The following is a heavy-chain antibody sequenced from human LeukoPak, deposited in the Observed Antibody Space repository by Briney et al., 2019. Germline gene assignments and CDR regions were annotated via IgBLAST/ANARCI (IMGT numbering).Heavy chain of an antibody. V-gene: IGHV4-61*01. CDR2: IYYSGST. D-gene: IGHD1-26*01. CDR1: GYSISSGYY. J-gene: IGHJ4*02. Sequence: SETLSLTCSVSGYSISSGYYWSWIRQPPGKGLEWIGYIYYSGSTNYNPSLKSRVTISVDTSKNQFSLKLSSVTAADTAVYYCASGSYYPSHYFDYWGQGTLVTVSS. CDR3: ASGSYYPSHYFDY.